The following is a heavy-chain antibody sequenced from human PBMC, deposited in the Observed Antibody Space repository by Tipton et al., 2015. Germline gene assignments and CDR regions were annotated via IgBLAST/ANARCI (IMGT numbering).Heavy chain of an antibody. J-gene: IGHJ4*02. Sequence: QLVQSGAEVKKPGTSVKVSCKPSGGTFIGYGFSWVRQAPGQGLEWLGSIIPIFRTANYAQKFQGRVTITADKSTSTAYMELSSLMSEDMAVYYCAVYYESSGYRGGYFDYWGPGTPVTVSS. CDR3: AVYYESSGYRGGYFDY. V-gene: IGHV1-69*06. CDR1: GGTFIGYG. CDR2: IIPIFRTA. D-gene: IGHD3-22*01.